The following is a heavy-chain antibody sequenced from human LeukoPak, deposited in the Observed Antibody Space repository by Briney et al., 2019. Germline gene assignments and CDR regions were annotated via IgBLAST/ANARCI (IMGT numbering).Heavy chain of an antibody. D-gene: IGHD6-13*01. Sequence: SVKVSCKASGGTFSSYAISWVRQAPGQGLEWMGGIIPIFGTANYAQKFQGRVTITADESTSTAYMELSSLRSEDTAVYYCAKPQFPGYSSLVDSFDKWGQGTLVTVSS. CDR2: IIPIFGTA. J-gene: IGHJ3*02. CDR1: GGTFSSYA. CDR3: AKPQFPGYSSLVDSFDK. V-gene: IGHV1-69*13.